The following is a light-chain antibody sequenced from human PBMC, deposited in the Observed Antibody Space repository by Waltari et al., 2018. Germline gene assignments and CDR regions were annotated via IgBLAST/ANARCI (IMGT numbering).Light chain of an antibody. V-gene: IGKV1-39*01. J-gene: IGKJ4*01. CDR1: QGITNY. Sequence: DIQMTQSPSSLSASVGDRVTITCQASQGITNYLNWYQQKPGKAPKLLIYAASLLQDGVPSRFRGSGSGTDFTLTISNLQPEDFATYFCHQSYKAPQTFGGGTRLEIK. CDR2: AAS. CDR3: HQSYKAPQT.